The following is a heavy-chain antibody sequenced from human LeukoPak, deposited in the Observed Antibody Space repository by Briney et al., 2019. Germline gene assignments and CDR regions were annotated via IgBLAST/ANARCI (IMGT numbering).Heavy chain of an antibody. CDR1: GFSFSTNP. V-gene: IGHV3-23*01. CDR3: VKEHVDRAFTRSFEI. CDR2: IGPDRT. J-gene: IGHJ3*02. Sequence: GSLRLSCAASGFSFSTNPMSWVRQAPGKGLEWVSAIGPDRTYYADSVKGRLTISRDNYKNTVDLHINSPRAEDTAIYYCVKEHVDRAFTRSFEIWGQGTVVTVSS. D-gene: IGHD3-10*01.